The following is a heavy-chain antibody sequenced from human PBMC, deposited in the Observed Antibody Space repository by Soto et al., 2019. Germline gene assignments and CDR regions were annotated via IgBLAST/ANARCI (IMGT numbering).Heavy chain of an antibody. CDR1: GGSISSSSYY. Sequence: LSLTCTVSGGSISSSSYYWGWIRQPPGKGLEWIGSIYYSGSTYYNPSLKSRVTISVDTSKNQFSLKLSSVTAADTAVYYCARHMPYSSSSDRDYYYYYMDVWGKGTTVTVSS. J-gene: IGHJ6*03. CDR2: IYYSGST. CDR3: ARHMPYSSSSDRDYYYYYMDV. D-gene: IGHD6-13*01. V-gene: IGHV4-39*01.